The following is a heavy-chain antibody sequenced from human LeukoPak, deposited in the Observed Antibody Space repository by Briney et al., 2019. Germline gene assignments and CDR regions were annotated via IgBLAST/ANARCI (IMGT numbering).Heavy chain of an antibody. CDR2: IYHSGST. CDR3: ARYDVGWYYFDY. D-gene: IGHD6-19*01. CDR1: GGSISSSNW. Sequence: NPSGTLSLTCVVSGGSISSSNWWSCVRQPPEKGLEWIGEIYHSGSTNYNPSLKSRVTISVDKSKNQFSLKLSSLTSADTAVYYCARYDVGWYYFDYWGQGTLVTVSS. J-gene: IGHJ4*02. V-gene: IGHV4-4*02.